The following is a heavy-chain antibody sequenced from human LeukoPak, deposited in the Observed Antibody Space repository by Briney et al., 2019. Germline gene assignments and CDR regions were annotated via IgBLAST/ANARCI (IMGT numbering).Heavy chain of an antibody. CDR2: MNPDTGNT. D-gene: IGHD1-26*01. V-gene: IGHV1-8*02. Sequence: ASVKVSCKASGYTFTGYYMHWVRQAPGQGLEWMGWMNPDTGNTGYAQKFQGRVTMTSNTSMSTAYMELSSLRSEDTAVYYCARGALGGRALLNCWGQGTLVTVSS. CDR3: ARGALGGRALLNC. J-gene: IGHJ4*02. CDR1: GYTFTGYY.